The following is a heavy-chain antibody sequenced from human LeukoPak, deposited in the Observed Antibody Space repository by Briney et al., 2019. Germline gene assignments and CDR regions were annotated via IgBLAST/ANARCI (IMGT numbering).Heavy chain of an antibody. CDR1: GFTSSNYW. J-gene: IGHJ4*02. Sequence: PGGSLRLSCAASGFTSSNYWMSWVRQAPEKGLEWVAKIKQDESEMYYVDSVKGRFTISRDNAKNSVYLQMNSLRAEDTAVYYCASGWGPMVVSYWGQGTLVTVSS. V-gene: IGHV3-7*01. CDR3: ASGWGPMVVSY. D-gene: IGHD2-8*02. CDR2: IKQDESEM.